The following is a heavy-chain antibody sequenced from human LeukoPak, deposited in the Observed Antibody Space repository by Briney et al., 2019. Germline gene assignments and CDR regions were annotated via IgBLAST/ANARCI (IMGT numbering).Heavy chain of an antibody. V-gene: IGHV4-59*01. CDR1: GGSISSYY. CDR3: ARGGGIRSAFDI. CDR2: IYYSGST. D-gene: IGHD3-3*02. Sequence: SETLSLTCTVSGGSISSYYWSWIRQPPGKGLEWIGYIYYSGSTNYNPSLKSRVTISVDTSKNQFSLKPSSVTAADTAVYYCARGGGIRSAFDIWGQGTMVTVSS. J-gene: IGHJ3*02.